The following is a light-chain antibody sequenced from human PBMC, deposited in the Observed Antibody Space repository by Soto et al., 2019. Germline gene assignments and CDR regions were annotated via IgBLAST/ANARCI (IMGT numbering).Light chain of an antibody. Sequence: DIQMTQSPSTLSAGVGDRVTITCRASQRISTYLNWYQQKPGKAPTLLIYAASSLQSGVPSRFSGGGSGTDFTLTINTLRPEDFATYFCQQCYSSPRPFGQGTKVEIK. CDR2: AAS. V-gene: IGKV1-39*01. CDR3: QQCYSSPRP. J-gene: IGKJ1*01. CDR1: QRISTY.